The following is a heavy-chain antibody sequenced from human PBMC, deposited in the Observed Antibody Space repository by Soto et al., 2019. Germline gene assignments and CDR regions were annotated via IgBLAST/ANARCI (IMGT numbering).Heavy chain of an antibody. D-gene: IGHD2-21*02. CDR2: IYYSGST. V-gene: IGHV4-59*01. CDR3: ARAVVVTAIRFDP. CDR1: GGSISSYY. Sequence: SETLSLTCTVSGGSISSYYWSWIRQPPGKGLEWIGYIYYSGSTNYNPSLKSRVTISVDTSKNQFSLKLSSVTAADTAVYYCARAVVVTAIRFDPWGQGTLVTVSS. J-gene: IGHJ5*02.